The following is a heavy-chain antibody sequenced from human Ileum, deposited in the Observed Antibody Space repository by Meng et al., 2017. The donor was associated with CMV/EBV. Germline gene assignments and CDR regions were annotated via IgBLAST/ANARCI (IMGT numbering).Heavy chain of an antibody. CDR3: ARGLGSGGDY. V-gene: IGHV4-61*02. D-gene: IGHD2-15*01. J-gene: IGHJ4*02. CDR2: IYTSGST. Sequence: QVQRQEPGPGLVKPSQPPSLTCTVSGGSISSGSYYWSWIRQPAGKGLEWIGRIYTSGSTNYNPSLKSRVTISVDTSKNQFSLKLSSVTAADTAVYYCARGLGSGGDYWGQGTLVTVSS. CDR1: GGSISSGSYY.